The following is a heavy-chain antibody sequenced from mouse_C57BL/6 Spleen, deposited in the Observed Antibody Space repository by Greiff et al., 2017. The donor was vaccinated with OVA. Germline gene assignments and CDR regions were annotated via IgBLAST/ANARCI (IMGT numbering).Heavy chain of an antibody. J-gene: IGHJ2*01. V-gene: IGHV5-17*01. CDR2: ISSGSSTI. Sequence: DVQLVESGGGLVKPGGSLKLSCAASGFTFSDYGMHWVRQAPEKGLEWVAYISSGSSTIYYADTVKGRFTISRDNAKNTLFLQMTSLRSEDTAMYYCARSGNYFYYFDYWGQGTTLTVSS. CDR3: ARSGNYFYYFDY. CDR1: GFTFSDYG. D-gene: IGHD2-1*01.